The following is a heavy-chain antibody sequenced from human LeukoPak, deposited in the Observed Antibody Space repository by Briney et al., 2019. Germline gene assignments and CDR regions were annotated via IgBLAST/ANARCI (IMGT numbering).Heavy chain of an antibody. V-gene: IGHV3-30*03. D-gene: IGHD3-10*01. Sequence: GRSLRLSCAASGFTFSSYGMHWVRQAPGKGLEWVAVISYDGSNKYYADSVKGRFTISRDNSKNTLYLQMNSLRAEDTAVYYCARGTYYYGSGSYYGDNLGSFDIWGQGTMVTVSS. CDR3: ARGTYYYGSGSYYGDNLGSFDI. CDR2: ISYDGSNK. J-gene: IGHJ3*02. CDR1: GFTFSSYG.